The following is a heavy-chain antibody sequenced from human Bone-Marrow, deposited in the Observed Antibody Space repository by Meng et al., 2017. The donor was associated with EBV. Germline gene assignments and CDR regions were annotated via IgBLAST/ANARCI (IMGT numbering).Heavy chain of an antibody. CDR1: GFTFSSYS. V-gene: IGHV3-21*01. CDR2: ISSSSSYI. CDR3: ARGGYYYDSSGYFLGY. J-gene: IGHJ4*02. D-gene: IGHD3-22*01. Sequence: EVQLVESGGXLVKPGGSRXLSVAASGFTFSSYSMNWVRQAPGKGLEWVSSISSSSSYIYYADSVKGRFTISRDNAKNSLYLQMNSLRAEDTAVYYCARGGYYYDSSGYFLGYWGQGPLGTVSS.